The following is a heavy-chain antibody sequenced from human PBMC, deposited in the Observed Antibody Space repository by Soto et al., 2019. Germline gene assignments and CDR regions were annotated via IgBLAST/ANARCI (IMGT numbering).Heavy chain of an antibody. V-gene: IGHV3-9*01. J-gene: IGHJ6*02. CDR2: ISWNSGSI. D-gene: IGHD2-2*01. Sequence: PGGSLRLSCAASGFTFDDYAMHWVRQAPGKGLEWVSGISWNSGSIGYADSVKGRFTISRDNAKNSLYLQMNSLRAEDTALYYCAKDYSSTSPFYYYGMDVWGQGTTVTVSS. CDR3: AKDYSSTSPFYYYGMDV. CDR1: GFTFDDYA.